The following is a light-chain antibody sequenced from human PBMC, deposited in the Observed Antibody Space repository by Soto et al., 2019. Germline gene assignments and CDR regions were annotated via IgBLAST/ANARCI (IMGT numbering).Light chain of an antibody. CDR2: DAS. CDR3: QQRRYWPVT. CDR1: QSVSSY. Sequence: EIVSTQSPAILSMSPGERATLSCRASQSVSSYFAWYQQKPGQAPRLLIYDASNRATGVPARFSGSGSGTDFILTISSLEPEDFAVYYCQQRRYWPVTFGQGTKV. J-gene: IGKJ1*01. V-gene: IGKV3-11*01.